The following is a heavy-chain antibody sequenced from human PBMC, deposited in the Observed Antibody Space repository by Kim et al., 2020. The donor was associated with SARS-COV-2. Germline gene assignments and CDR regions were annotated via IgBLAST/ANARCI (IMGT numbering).Heavy chain of an antibody. D-gene: IGHD4-17*01. Sequence: ADSVKGRFTIPRDNSKNTLYLQMNSLRAEDTAVYYCAREWAGTVTTAFDIWGQGTMVTVSS. J-gene: IGHJ3*02. V-gene: IGHV3-30*07. CDR3: AREWAGTVTTAFDI.